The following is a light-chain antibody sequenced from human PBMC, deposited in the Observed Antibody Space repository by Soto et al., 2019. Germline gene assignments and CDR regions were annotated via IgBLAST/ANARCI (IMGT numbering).Light chain of an antibody. CDR1: SSDIGGYNY. V-gene: IGLV2-14*01. Sequence: QSVLTQPRSVSGSPGQSITISCAGTSSDIGGYNYVSWYQQHPGKAPKVMIYEVSNRPSGVSNRFSGSKSGNTASLTISGLQAEDEADYYCSSYTSSSTLYVFGSGTKLTVL. CDR2: EVS. CDR3: SSYTSSSTLYV. J-gene: IGLJ1*01.